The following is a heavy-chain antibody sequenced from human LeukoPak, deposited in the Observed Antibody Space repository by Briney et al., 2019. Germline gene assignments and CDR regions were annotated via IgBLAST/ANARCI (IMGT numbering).Heavy chain of an antibody. CDR3: TSMVRGVNMFGYYYYGMDV. CDR1: GFTFSGSA. D-gene: IGHD3-10*01. J-gene: IGHJ6*02. Sequence: PGGSLRLSCAASGFTFSGSAMHWVRQAPGKGLEWVGRIRSKANSYATAYAASVKGRFTISRDDSKNTAYLQMNSLKTEDTAVYYCTSMVRGVNMFGYYYYGMDVWGQGTTVTVSS. CDR2: IRSKANSYAT. V-gene: IGHV3-73*01.